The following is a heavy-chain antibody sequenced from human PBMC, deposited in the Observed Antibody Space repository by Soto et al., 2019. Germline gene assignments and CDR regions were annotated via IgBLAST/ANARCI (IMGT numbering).Heavy chain of an antibody. D-gene: IGHD2-2*01. CDR1: GFTFNSYA. CDR3: AKLGSSTWSPHYYFDY. CDR2: ITGSGSDT. V-gene: IGHV3-23*01. Sequence: PGGSLRLSCAASGFTFNSYAMGWVRQTPGKGLEWVSAITGSGSDTYYVDSVKGRFTIPRDNSKDTLYLQMNSLRAEDTAVYYCAKLGSSTWSPHYYFDYWGQGTLVTVSS. J-gene: IGHJ4*02.